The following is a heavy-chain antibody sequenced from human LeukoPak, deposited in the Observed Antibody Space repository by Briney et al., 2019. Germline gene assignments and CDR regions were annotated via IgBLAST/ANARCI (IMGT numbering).Heavy chain of an antibody. CDR1: GFAFSSYD. J-gene: IGHJ4*02. CDR3: ARVRDDYTYFDC. Sequence: GGSLRLSCVASGFAFSSYDMHWVRQAPGKGLMWVSRINSDGSRTTYADSVRGRFTISRDNAKSTLYLQMNSLRAEDTAVYYCARVRDDYTYFDCWGQGTLVTVSS. CDR2: INSDGSRT. D-gene: IGHD4-11*01. V-gene: IGHV3-74*01.